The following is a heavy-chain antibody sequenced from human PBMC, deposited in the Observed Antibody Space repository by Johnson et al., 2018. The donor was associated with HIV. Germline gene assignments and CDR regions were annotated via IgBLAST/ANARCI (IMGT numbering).Heavy chain of an antibody. V-gene: IGHV3-11*04. CDR3: ARDQITAVGNDACDI. CDR1: GFTFNDYY. CDR2: ISSSGSTR. J-gene: IGHJ3*02. Sequence: VQLVESGGGLVKPGGSLRLSCAASGFTFNDYYMSWIRQAPGKGLEWVSYISSSGSTRYYADSVKGRFTISRDSAKNSLYLQMNSLRAEDTAVYYCARDQITAVGNDACDIWGQGTMVTVSS. D-gene: IGHD6-13*01.